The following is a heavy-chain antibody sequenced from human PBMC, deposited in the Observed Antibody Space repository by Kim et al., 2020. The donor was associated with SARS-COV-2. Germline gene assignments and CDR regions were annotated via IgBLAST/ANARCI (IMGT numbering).Heavy chain of an antibody. D-gene: IGHD6-19*01. Sequence: GGSLRLSCAASGFTFSSYAMSWVRQAPGKGLEWVSAISGSGGSTYYADSVKGRFTISRDNSKNTLYLQMNSLRAEDTAVYYCAKSSSGWYSNLGYYYYGMDVWGQGTTVTVSS. CDR3: AKSSSGWYSNLGYYYYGMDV. J-gene: IGHJ6*02. V-gene: IGHV3-23*01. CDR2: ISGSGGST. CDR1: GFTFSSYA.